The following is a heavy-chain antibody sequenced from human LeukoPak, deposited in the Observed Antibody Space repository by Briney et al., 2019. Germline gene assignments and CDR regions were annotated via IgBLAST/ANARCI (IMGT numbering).Heavy chain of an antibody. V-gene: IGHV4-4*02. D-gene: IGHD1-14*01. CDR3: ARVTSPAVGISHYCMDV. CDR2: LYHSGST. J-gene: IGHJ6*04. Sequence: SETLSLTCAVSGGSISSSNWWSWVRPPPGKGLEWIGELYHSGSTNYNPSLKSRVTISVDKSKNQFSLKLSSVTAADTAVYYCARVTSPAVGISHYCMDVWGKGTTVTVSS. CDR1: GGSISSSNW.